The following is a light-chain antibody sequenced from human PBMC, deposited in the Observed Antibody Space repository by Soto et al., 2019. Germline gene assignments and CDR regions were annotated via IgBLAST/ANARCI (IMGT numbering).Light chain of an antibody. CDR2: DTN. Sequence: QAAVTQEPSLTVSPGGKVTLPCVSSFGAVTKDNYPYWFQQKPGQAPRTLIYDTNNRPSGTPGRFSGSILGGKAALTLSGAQPEDEADYYCLLSDAGARPVFGGGTKLTVL. J-gene: IGLJ3*02. CDR3: LLSDAGARPV. CDR1: FGAVTKDNY. V-gene: IGLV7-46*01.